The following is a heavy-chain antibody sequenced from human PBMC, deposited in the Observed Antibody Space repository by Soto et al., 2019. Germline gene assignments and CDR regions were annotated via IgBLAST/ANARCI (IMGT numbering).Heavy chain of an antibody. CDR1: GITFWSRA. J-gene: IGHJ4*02. V-gene: IGHV3-23*01. D-gene: IGHD3-10*01. CDR2: ITDTGGDT. CDR3: ARGSTDSYPGSRIFDF. Sequence: XGSLTLSCVASGITFWSRAMSWVRQAAGEGLEWVSTITDTGGDTKYSDSVRGRFTMSRDNSKKTLYLQMKNLRVEDSALYYCARGSTDSYPGSRIFDFWGRGTLVTVSS.